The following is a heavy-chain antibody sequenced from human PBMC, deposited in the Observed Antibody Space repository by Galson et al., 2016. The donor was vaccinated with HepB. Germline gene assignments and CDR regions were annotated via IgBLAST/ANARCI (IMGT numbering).Heavy chain of an antibody. J-gene: IGHJ6*02. V-gene: IGHV3-48*02. CDR2: ISSSSSTI. Sequence: SLRLSCAASGFTFSSYSMNWVRQAPGKGLEWVSYISSSSSTIYYADSVKGRFTISRDNAKNSLYLQMNSLRDEDTAVYYCARDMAGGTLYYYYAMDVWGQGTTVTVSS. CDR3: ARDMAGGTLYYYYAMDV. D-gene: IGHD4-23*01. CDR1: GFTFSSYS.